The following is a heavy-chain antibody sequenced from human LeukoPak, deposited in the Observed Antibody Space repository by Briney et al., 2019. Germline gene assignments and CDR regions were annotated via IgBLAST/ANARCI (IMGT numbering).Heavy chain of an antibody. CDR1: GFTFSTYS. CDR2: INEDGTEK. Sequence: PGGSLRLSCAASGFTFSTYSMSWVRQAPGKGLEWVANINEDGTEKYSVDSVKGRSTISRDNAKNSLYLQINNVKAEDTAVYYCARTSVNSLWDDAFDIWGQGTMVTVSS. V-gene: IGHV3-7*05. D-gene: IGHD4-17*01. CDR3: ARTSVNSLWDDAFDI. J-gene: IGHJ3*02.